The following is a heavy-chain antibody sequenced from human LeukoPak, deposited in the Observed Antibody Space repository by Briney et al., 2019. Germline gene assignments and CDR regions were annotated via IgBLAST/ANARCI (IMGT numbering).Heavy chain of an antibody. Sequence: SETLCLTCSVSGGSISDGDYTWNWIRQPPGNRLEWIGYMDSSGSTKYNPSLRSRVTISIDTSKNNFSLKLRSVTTADTAVYYCTRGYYEPFDLWGQGTLVTGSS. CDR3: TRGYYEPFDL. CDR1: GGSISDGDYT. CDR2: MDSSGST. J-gene: IGHJ5*02. D-gene: IGHD3-22*01. V-gene: IGHV4-61*03.